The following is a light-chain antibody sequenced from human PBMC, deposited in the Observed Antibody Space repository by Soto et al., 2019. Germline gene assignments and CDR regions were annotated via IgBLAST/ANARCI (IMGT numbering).Light chain of an antibody. Sequence: QSALTQPPSASGSPGQSVTISCTGTSSDIGGYNYVSWYQHHPGKAPKVMIYEVSKRPSGVPDRFSGSKSGNTASLTVSGLQPDDEADYYCSSYAGSNNLGVFGGGTKVTVL. J-gene: IGLJ3*02. V-gene: IGLV2-8*01. CDR3: SSYAGSNNLGV. CDR1: SSDIGGYNY. CDR2: EVS.